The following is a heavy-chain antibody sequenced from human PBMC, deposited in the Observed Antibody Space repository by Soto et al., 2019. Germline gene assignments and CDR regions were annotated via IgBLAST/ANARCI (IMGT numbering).Heavy chain of an antibody. CDR1: GVSITTQGVG. CDR2: TYGDDDN. D-gene: IGHD1-7*01. Sequence: QITLRESGPTLVKPTQTLTLTCSLSGVSITTQGVGVRWVRQPPGKALEWLAFTYGDDDNRYNPSLKSRLTTIKDTSKNQVVLKMPVLDPADTSTYYCSHRLTVIKTWNYCAFYFCGQGTLETVPS. CDR3: SHRLTVIKTWNYCAFYF. J-gene: IGHJ3*01. V-gene: IGHV2-5*02.